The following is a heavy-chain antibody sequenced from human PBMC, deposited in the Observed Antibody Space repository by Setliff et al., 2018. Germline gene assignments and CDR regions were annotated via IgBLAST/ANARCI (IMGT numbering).Heavy chain of an antibody. J-gene: IGHJ3*02. D-gene: IGHD3-22*01. Sequence: PGESLKISCKGSGYSFTSYWIGWVRQMPGKGLEWMVIIYPGDSDTRYSPSFQGQVTISADKSISTAYLQWSSPKAPDTAMYYCARLTYYYDSSGLNAFDIWGQGTMVTVSS. CDR1: GYSFTSYW. CDR3: ARLTYYYDSSGLNAFDI. V-gene: IGHV5-51*01. CDR2: IYPGDSDT.